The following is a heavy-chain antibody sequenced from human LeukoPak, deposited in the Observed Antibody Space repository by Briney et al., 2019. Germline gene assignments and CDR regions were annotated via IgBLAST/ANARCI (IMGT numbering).Heavy chain of an antibody. CDR3: AKGGTTVVDH. J-gene: IGHJ5*02. Sequence: GGSLRLSCAASGLTFSSYWMHWVRQAPGKGLVWVSRINGDGSSTTYADSVKGRFTISRDNAKNTLYLQMNSLRAEDTAVYYCAKGGTTVVDHWGQGTLVTVSS. CDR1: GLTFSSYW. V-gene: IGHV3-74*03. CDR2: INGDGSST. D-gene: IGHD4-23*01.